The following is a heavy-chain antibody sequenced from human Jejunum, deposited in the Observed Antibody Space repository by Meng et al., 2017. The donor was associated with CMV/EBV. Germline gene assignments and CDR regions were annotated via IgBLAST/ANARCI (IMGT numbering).Heavy chain of an antibody. CDR1: TFDDYT. Sequence: TFDDYTFHWVRQAPGRGLEWVSLITWDGGSTYYGDSVKGRFTISRDNSKNSLYLQMNSLRTEDTALYYCAKEGRSGNSYYYGMDVWGQGTTVTVSS. CDR3: AKEGRSGNSYYYGMDV. V-gene: IGHV3-43*01. J-gene: IGHJ6*02. D-gene: IGHD2-15*01. CDR2: ITWDGGST.